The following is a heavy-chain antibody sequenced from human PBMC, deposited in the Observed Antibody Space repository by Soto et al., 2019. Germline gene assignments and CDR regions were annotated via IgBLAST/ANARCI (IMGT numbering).Heavy chain of an antibody. CDR1: GFSFTSYA. CDR2: ISGRDGST. Sequence: PGGSLRLSCAASGFSFTSYAKSWVRQAPGKGLEWVSTISGRDGSTYYADSVKGRFTISRDNSKNTLYLQMNSLRAEDTAVYYCAKAPVATPLYYYYYGMDVWGQGTTVTV. CDR3: AKAPVATPLYYYYYGMDV. V-gene: IGHV3-23*01. D-gene: IGHD5-12*01. J-gene: IGHJ6*02.